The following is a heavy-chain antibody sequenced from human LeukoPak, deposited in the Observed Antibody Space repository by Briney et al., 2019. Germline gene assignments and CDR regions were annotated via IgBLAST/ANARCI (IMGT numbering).Heavy chain of an antibody. CDR1: GGSISSGDYY. Sequence: PSETLSLTCTVSGGSISSGDYYWSWIRQPPGKGLEWIGYIYYSGSTYYNPSLKSRVTISVDTSKNQFSLKLSSVTAADTAVYYCARETYYYDSSGYLAYYFDYWGQGTLVTVSS. D-gene: IGHD3-22*01. V-gene: IGHV4-30-4*01. CDR3: ARETYYYDSSGYLAYYFDY. CDR2: IYYSGST. J-gene: IGHJ4*02.